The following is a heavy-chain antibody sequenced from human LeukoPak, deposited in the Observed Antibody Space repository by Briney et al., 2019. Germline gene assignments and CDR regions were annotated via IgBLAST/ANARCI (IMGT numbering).Heavy chain of an antibody. CDR3: ARQVRYSGYDFDY. J-gene: IGHJ4*02. D-gene: IGHD5-12*01. CDR1: GYSFTSYW. V-gene: IGHV5-51*01. CDR2: IYPGDSDT. Sequence: GESLKISCKCSGYSFTSYWIGWVRQMPGKGLEWMGIIYPGDSDTRYSPSFQGQVTISADKSISTAYLQWSSLKASDTAMYYCARQVRYSGYDFDYWGQGTLVTVSS.